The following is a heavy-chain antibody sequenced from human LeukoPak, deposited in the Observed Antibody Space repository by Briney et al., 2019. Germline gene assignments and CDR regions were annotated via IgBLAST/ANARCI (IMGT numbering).Heavy chain of an antibody. D-gene: IGHD1-26*01. CDR1: GFTFSSYS. Sequence: GGSLRLSCAASGFTFSSYSMNWVRQAPGKGLEWVSYISSSSSTIYYADSVKGRFTISRDNAKNSLYLQMNSLGAEDTAVYYCARDRNMVGATEIDYWGQGTLVTVSS. J-gene: IGHJ4*02. CDR2: ISSSSSTI. V-gene: IGHV3-48*01. CDR3: ARDRNMVGATEIDY.